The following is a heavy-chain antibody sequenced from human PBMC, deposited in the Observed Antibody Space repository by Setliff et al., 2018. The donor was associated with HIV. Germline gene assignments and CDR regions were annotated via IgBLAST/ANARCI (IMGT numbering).Heavy chain of an antibody. J-gene: IGHJ3*02. Sequence: SETLSLTCTVSGYSISSGYYWGWIRQPPGKGLEWIASIYHSGSTYSSPSLKSRVTISVGRSKNQFSLGLSSVTAADTAVYYCARVSFWAFDIWGQGSMVTVSS. CDR1: GYSISSGYY. D-gene: IGHD3-3*01. V-gene: IGHV4-38-2*02. CDR2: IYHSGST. CDR3: ARVSFWAFDI.